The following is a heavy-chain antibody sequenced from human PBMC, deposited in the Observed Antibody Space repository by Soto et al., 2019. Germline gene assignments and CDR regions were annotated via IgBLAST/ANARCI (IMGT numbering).Heavy chain of an antibody. D-gene: IGHD3-3*01. CDR3: ARGPYYDFWSGYYRGGIYYYYGMDV. CDR2: IIPIFGTA. CDR1: GGTFSSYA. Sequence: GASVKFSCRASGGTFSSYAISWVRQAPGQGLEWMGGIIPIFGTANYAQKFQGRVTITADESTSTAYMELSSLRSEDTAVYYCARGPYYDFWSGYYRGGIYYYYGMDVWGQGTTVTVSS. V-gene: IGHV1-69*13. J-gene: IGHJ6*02.